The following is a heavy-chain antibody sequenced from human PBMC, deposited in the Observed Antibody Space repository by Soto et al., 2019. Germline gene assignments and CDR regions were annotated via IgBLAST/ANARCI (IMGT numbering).Heavy chain of an antibody. J-gene: IGHJ4*02. CDR2: ISNSGST. D-gene: IGHD2-2*01. V-gene: IGHV3-23*01. Sequence: PGGSLRLSCAASGFTFRNCAMNWVRQAPGRGLEWVSTISNSGSTYYADAVKGRFTISRDISKNTLYLQMSSLRADDTALYYCAKDREGYCSSTSCLYYFESWGQGTQVTVSS. CDR1: GFTFRNCA. CDR3: AKDREGYCSSTSCLYYFES.